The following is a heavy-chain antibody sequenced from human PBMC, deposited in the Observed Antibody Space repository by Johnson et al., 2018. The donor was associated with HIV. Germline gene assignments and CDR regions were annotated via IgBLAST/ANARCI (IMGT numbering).Heavy chain of an antibody. V-gene: IGHV3-20*04. CDR3: ARAGLGYCSSTSCRGDAFDI. CDR2: INWNGGST. CDR1: GFTFDDYG. D-gene: IGHD2-2*01. Sequence: VQLVESGGGVVQPGRSLRLSCAASGFTFDDYGMSWVRQAPGKGLEWVSGINWNGGSTGYADSVKGRFTISRDNAKNSLYMQMNSLRAEDTALYYCARAGLGYCSSTSCRGDAFDIWGQGTMVTVSS. J-gene: IGHJ3*02.